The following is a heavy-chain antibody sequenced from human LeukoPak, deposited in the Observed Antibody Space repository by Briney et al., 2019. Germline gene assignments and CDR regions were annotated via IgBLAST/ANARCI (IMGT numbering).Heavy chain of an antibody. D-gene: IGHD1-26*01. V-gene: IGHV3-23*01. CDR1: GFPHKSYV. J-gene: IGHJ4*02. Sequence: GDSLSHSCSASGFPHKSYVMSELRPPPGKGVEWVASINGSGGRTDSAASVTGRFTISRDNSKNTPYLQMNSLRAEATAVYYCVHLPHPTWELARAFDYWGQRTLFTVSS. CDR3: VHLPHPTWELARAFDY. CDR2: INGSGGRT.